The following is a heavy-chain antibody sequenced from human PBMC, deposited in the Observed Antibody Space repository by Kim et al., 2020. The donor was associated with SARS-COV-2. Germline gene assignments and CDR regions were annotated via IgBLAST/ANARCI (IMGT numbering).Heavy chain of an antibody. CDR2: ISAYNGNT. Sequence: ASVKVSCKASGYTFTSYGISWVRQAPGQGLEWMGWISAYNGNTNYAQKLQGRVTMTTDTSTSTAYMELRSLRSDDTAVYYCAAIVATPVGYYDSSGYYDAFDIWGQGTMVTVSS. D-gene: IGHD3-22*01. CDR3: AAIVATPVGYYDSSGYYDAFDI. V-gene: IGHV1-18*01. J-gene: IGHJ3*02. CDR1: GYTFTSYG.